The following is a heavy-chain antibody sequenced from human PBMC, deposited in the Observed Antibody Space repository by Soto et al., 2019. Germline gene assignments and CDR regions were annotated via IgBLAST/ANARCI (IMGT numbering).Heavy chain of an antibody. D-gene: IGHD2-2*01. CDR1: GFTFSSYA. CDR3: AKAGARCSSTSCYAGFDY. CDR2: ISGSGGST. J-gene: IGHJ4*02. Sequence: GGSLRLSCAASGFTFSSYAMSWVRQAPGKGLEWVSAISGSGGSTYYADSVKGRFTISRDNSKNTLYLQMNSLRAEDTAVYYCAKAGARCSSTSCYAGFDYWGQGTLVTVSS. V-gene: IGHV3-23*01.